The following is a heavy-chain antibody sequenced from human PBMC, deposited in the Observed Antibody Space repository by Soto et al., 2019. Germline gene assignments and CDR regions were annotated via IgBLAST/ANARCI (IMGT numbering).Heavy chain of an antibody. CDR1: GGTFSSYA. CDR3: ARAEGITIFGVAPTWFDP. Sequence: SVKVSCKASGGTFSSYAISWVRQAPGQGLEWMGGIIPIFGTANYAQKFQGRVTITADKSTSTAYMELSSLRSEDTAVYYCARAEGITIFGVAPTWFDPWGQGTLVTVSS. V-gene: IGHV1-69*06. D-gene: IGHD3-3*01. J-gene: IGHJ5*02. CDR2: IIPIFGTA.